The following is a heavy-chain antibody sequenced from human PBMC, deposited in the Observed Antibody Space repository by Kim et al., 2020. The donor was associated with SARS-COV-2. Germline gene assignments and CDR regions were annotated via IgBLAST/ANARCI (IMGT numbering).Heavy chain of an antibody. V-gene: IGHV3-74*01. CDR2: INSDGSST. CDR3: ARVFRQGGSRSWFDP. D-gene: IGHD1-26*01. CDR1: GFTFSSYW. J-gene: IGHJ5*02. Sequence: GGSLRLSCAASGFTFSSYWMHWVRQAPGKGLVWVSRINSDGSSTSYADSVKGRFTISRDNAKNTLYLQMNSLRAEDTAVYYCARVFRQGGSRSWFDPWGQGTLVTVSS.